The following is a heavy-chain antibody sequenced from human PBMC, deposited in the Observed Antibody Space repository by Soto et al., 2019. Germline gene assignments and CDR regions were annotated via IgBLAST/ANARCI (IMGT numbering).Heavy chain of an antibody. CDR1: GYSFTSYW. Sequence: EVQLVQSGAEVKKPGESLKISCKGSGYSFTSYWIGWVRQMPGKGLEWMGIIYPGDSDTRYSPSFQGQVTISADKSISPPYLQWSSLKASDTAMYYCAGGGVRGVITRTRDYYGMDVWGQGTTVTVSS. CDR2: IYPGDSDT. CDR3: AGGGVRGVITRTRDYYGMDV. V-gene: IGHV5-51*01. J-gene: IGHJ6*02. D-gene: IGHD3-10*01.